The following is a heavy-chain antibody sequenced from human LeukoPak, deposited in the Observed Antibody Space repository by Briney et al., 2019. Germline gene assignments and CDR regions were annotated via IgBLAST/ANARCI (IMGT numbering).Heavy chain of an antibody. CDR3: ARKGYYDSSGFDAFDI. CDR2: IRVYNGDT. Sequence: GASVKVSCKASGYTFTSYGISWVRQAPGQELEWMGWIRVYNGDTNYAQKLQGRVTITADESTSTAYMELSSLRSEDTAVYYCARKGYYDSSGFDAFDIWGQGTMVTVSS. D-gene: IGHD3-22*01. J-gene: IGHJ3*02. V-gene: IGHV1-18*01. CDR1: GYTFTSYG.